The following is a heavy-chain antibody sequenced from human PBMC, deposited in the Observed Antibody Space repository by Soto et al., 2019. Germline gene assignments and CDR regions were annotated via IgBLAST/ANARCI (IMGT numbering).Heavy chain of an antibody. CDR3: ARDRNVREYYDNSGHLNWFDS. D-gene: IGHD3-22*01. J-gene: IGHJ5*01. V-gene: IGHV1-3*01. Sequence: ASVKVSCKASGYTFTSYAMHWVRQAPGQRLEWMGWINAGNGNTKYSQKFQGRVTITRDTSASTAYMELSSLRSEDTAVYYCARDRNVREYYDNSGHLNWFDSWGQGTLVTVSS. CDR1: GYTFTSYA. CDR2: INAGNGNT.